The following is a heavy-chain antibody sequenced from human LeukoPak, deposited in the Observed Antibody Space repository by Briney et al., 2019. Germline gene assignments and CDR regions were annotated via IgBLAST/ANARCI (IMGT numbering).Heavy chain of an antibody. V-gene: IGHV3-7*03. CDR3: ARGGWELDF. CDR2: MKEDGTEE. Sequence: GGSLRLSCAASGFAFQYYWMAWVRQAPGKGLEWVAHMKEDGTEEYYLDSVRGRFTISKNDAKSSLFLQMNRLTDEDTALYYCARGGWELDFWGQGTLVTVSS. D-gene: IGHD1-26*01. J-gene: IGHJ4*02. CDR1: GFAFQYYW.